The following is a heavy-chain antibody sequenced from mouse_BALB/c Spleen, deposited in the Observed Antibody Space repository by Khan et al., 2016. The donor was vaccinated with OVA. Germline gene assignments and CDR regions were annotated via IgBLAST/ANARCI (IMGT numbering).Heavy chain of an antibody. Sequence: EVQLQESGPGLVKPSQSLSLTCSVTVYSITSGYFWNWIRQFPENKLEWMGYIRYDGDSNYNPSLINRISITRDTSKNQFFLRLNSVTPEDTATYYCARGGSSGPAWFTSWGQGTLLTVSA. J-gene: IGHJ3*01. CDR1: VYSITSGYF. CDR3: ARGGSSGPAWFTS. CDR2: IRYDGDS. V-gene: IGHV3-6*02. D-gene: IGHD3-1*01.